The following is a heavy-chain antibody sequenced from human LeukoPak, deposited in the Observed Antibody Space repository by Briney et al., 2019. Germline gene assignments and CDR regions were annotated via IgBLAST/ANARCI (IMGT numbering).Heavy chain of an antibody. J-gene: IGHJ4*02. CDR3: ARGIAAAFDY. V-gene: IGHV4-61*02. Sequence: SETLSLTCTVSGGSISSGSYYWSWIRQPAGKGLEWIGRIYTSGSTNYNPSLKSRVTISVDTSKNQFSLKLSSVTAADTAVYYCARGIAAAFDYWGQEALVTVSS. CDR1: GGSISSGSYY. D-gene: IGHD6-13*01. CDR2: IYTSGST.